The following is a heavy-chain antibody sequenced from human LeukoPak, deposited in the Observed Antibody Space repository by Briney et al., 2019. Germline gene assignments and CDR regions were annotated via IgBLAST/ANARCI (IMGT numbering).Heavy chain of an antibody. CDR2: IYHSGST. CDR3: ARRHSGWYSDAFDI. Sequence: SETLSLTCAVSGYSISSGYYWGWIRQPPGKGLEWIGSIYHSGSTYYNPSLKSRVTISVDTSKNQFSLKLSSVTAADTAVYYCARRHSGWYSDAFDIWGQGTMVTVSS. CDR1: GYSISSGYY. V-gene: IGHV4-38-2*01. D-gene: IGHD6-19*01. J-gene: IGHJ3*02.